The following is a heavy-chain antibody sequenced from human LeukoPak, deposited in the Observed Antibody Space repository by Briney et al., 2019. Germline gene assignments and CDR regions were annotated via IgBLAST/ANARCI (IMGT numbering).Heavy chain of an antibody. Sequence: PGGSLRLSCAASGFTFSNAWMYWVRQAPGKGLEWVGRIKSKISGGTTDYAAPVKGRFTISRDDSKNTLYLQMNSLRAEDTAVYYCAKGGLRDLGFDCWGQGTLVTVSS. V-gene: IGHV3-15*01. CDR1: GFTFSNAW. CDR3: AKGGLRDLGFDC. D-gene: IGHD3-16*01. CDR2: IKSKISGGTT. J-gene: IGHJ4*02.